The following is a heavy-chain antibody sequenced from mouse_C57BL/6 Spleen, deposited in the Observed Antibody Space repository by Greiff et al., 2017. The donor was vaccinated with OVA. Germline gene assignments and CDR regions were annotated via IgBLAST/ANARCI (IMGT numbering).Heavy chain of an antibody. J-gene: IGHJ2*01. V-gene: IGHV1-64*01. CDR2: IHPNSGST. Sequence: VQLQQPGAELVKPGASVKLSCKASGYTFTSYWMHWVKQRPGHGLEWIGMIHPNSGSTNYNEKFKSKATLTVDKSSSTAYMQLSSLTSEDSAVYYCAREDGNFHFDYWGQGTTLTVSS. D-gene: IGHD2-1*01. CDR3: AREDGNFHFDY. CDR1: GYTFTSYW.